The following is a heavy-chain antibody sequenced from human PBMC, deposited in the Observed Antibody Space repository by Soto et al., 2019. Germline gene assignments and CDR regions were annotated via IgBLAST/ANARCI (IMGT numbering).Heavy chain of an antibody. CDR3: ARTYYYDSSGPYYFDY. Sequence: QVQLVQSGAEVKKPGASVKVSCKASGYTFTSYDINWVRQATGQGLEWMGWMNPNSGNTGYAQKFQGRVTMTRNTSISTAYMELSSLRSEDTAAYYCARTYYYDSSGPYYFDYWGQGTLVTVSS. J-gene: IGHJ4*02. CDR2: MNPNSGNT. V-gene: IGHV1-8*01. D-gene: IGHD3-22*01. CDR1: GYTFTSYD.